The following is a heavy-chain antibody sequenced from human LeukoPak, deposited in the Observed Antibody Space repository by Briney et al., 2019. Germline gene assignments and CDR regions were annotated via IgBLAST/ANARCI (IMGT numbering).Heavy chain of an antibody. Sequence: PGGSLRLSCAASGFTVSSSYLGWVRQAPGKGLEWVSIIYSGGSTHCADSMKDRFTISRDNSKNTLYLEMNTLRAEDTAVYYCARASGNYYYFDYWGQGTLVTVSS. CDR1: GFTVSSSY. CDR2: IYSGGST. D-gene: IGHD3-10*01. J-gene: IGHJ4*02. V-gene: IGHV3-66*01. CDR3: ARASGNYYYFDY.